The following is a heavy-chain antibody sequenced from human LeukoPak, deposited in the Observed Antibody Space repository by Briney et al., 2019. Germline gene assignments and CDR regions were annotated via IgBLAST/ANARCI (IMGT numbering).Heavy chain of an antibody. Sequence: GGSLRLSCAASGFTFSSYAMSWVRQAPGKGLEWVSAISGSGGRTYYAESVKGRFTISRDNSKNTLYLQMNSLRAEDTAVYYCAKAPGSSWPFDYWGQGTLVTVSS. J-gene: IGHJ4*02. CDR1: GFTFSSYA. CDR2: ISGSGGRT. V-gene: IGHV3-23*01. D-gene: IGHD6-13*01. CDR3: AKAPGSSWPFDY.